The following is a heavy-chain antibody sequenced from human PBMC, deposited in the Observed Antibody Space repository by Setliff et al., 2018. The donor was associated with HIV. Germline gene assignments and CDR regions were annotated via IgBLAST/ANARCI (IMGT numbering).Heavy chain of an antibody. J-gene: IGHJ3*02. Sequence: PSETLSLTCTVSGDSISSISYYWAWIRRTPGKGLEWIGSISYSGNTYYNPSLKSRVTISVDTSKNQSSLKLSSVTAADTAVYYCARDPTYCSSTSCYVWDAFDIWGQGTMVTVSS. CDR2: ISYSGNT. V-gene: IGHV4-39*07. CDR3: ARDPTYCSSTSCYVWDAFDI. D-gene: IGHD2-2*01. CDR1: GDSISSISYY.